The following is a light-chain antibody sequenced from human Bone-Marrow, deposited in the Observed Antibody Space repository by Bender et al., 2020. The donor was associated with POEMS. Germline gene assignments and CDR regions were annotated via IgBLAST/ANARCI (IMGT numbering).Light chain of an antibody. CDR1: SSNTGSGYD. V-gene: IGLV1-40*01. Sequence: QSVLTQPPSVSGAPGQRVTISCTGSSSNTGSGYDINWYQHLPGKAPKLMIYDVHNRPSGVPDRFSGSKSGNTASLTISGLQAEDEADYYCNSYAGSNTYVIFGGGTKLTVL. J-gene: IGLJ2*01. CDR2: DVH. CDR3: NSYAGSNTYVI.